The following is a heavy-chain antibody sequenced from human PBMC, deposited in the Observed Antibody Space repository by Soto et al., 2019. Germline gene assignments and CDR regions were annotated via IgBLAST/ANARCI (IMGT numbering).Heavy chain of an antibody. CDR3: ARDDQPTLTYYYYGMDV. J-gene: IGHJ6*02. D-gene: IGHD2-2*01. V-gene: IGHV1-18*01. Sequence: GASVKVSCKASGYTFTSYGISWVRQAPGQGLEWMGWISAYNGNTNYAQKLQGRVTMTTDTSTSTAYMELRSLRSDDTAVYYCARDDQPTLTYYYYGMDVWGQGTTVTVSS. CDR1: GYTFTSYG. CDR2: ISAYNGNT.